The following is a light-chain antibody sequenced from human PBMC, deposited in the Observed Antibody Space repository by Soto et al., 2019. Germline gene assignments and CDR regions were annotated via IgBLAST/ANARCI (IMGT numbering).Light chain of an antibody. J-gene: IGLJ2*01. Sequence: QSALTQPASVSGSPGQWITISCTGTSSDVGGYNYVSWYQQHPGKAPKLMIYDVSNRPSGVSNRFSGSKSGNTASLTISGLQAEDEADYYCSSYTSSSTPSFGGGTQLTVL. V-gene: IGLV2-14*01. CDR3: SSYTSSSTPS. CDR1: SSDVGGYNY. CDR2: DVS.